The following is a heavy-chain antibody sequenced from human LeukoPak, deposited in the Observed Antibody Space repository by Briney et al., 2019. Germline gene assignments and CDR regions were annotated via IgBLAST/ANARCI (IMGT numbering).Heavy chain of an antibody. V-gene: IGHV1-3*01. CDR1: GYTFTTYA. J-gene: IGHJ4*02. CDR3: ARQMPLGEFDY. CDR2: ISGGNGNT. D-gene: IGHD2-2*01. Sequence: ASVKVSFKASGYTFTTYAMHWVRQAPGQRLEWMGWISGGNGNTRYSQKFQGRVTFTRDTSASTAYIELSSLRSEDTAVYYCARQMPLGEFDYWGQGTLVTVSS.